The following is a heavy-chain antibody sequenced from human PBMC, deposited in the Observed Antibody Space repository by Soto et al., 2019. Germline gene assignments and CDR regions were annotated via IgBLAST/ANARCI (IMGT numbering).Heavy chain of an antibody. D-gene: IGHD6-13*01. CDR1: GGSINNYY. CDR3: ARVRPGYSSSRYDY. J-gene: IGHJ4*02. CDR2: IYDSGSP. V-gene: IGHV4-59*01. Sequence: SETLSLTCTVSGGSINNYYWSWIRQPPGKGLEWIGYIYDSGSPTYNPSLKSRVTMSVDTSKNQFSLELNSVTAADTAVYYCARVRPGYSSSRYDYWGQGTLVTVSS.